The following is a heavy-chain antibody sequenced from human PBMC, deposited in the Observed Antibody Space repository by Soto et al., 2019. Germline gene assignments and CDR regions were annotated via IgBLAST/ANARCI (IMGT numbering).Heavy chain of an antibody. CDR3: AAIDSRKN. J-gene: IGHJ4*02. CDR2: LDKSGENA. Sequence: EVFLLESGGGLAQPGGSHRLSCVVSGFTFSKYAMSWVRQAPGKGLEWISTLDKSGENAYSADSVKGRFAISRDNSRNTLYLQMNCLTAADTAVYYCAAIDSRKNWGQGTLVIVSS. V-gene: IGHV3-23*05. CDR1: GFTFSKYA.